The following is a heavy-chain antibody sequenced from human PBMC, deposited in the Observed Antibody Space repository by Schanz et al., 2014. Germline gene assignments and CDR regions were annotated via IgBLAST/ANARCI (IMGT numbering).Heavy chain of an antibody. J-gene: IGHJ4*02. V-gene: IGHV1-46*03. CDR1: GYTFTSHG. CDR3: SRGFSRAYSDF. D-gene: IGHD1-26*01. CDR2: INPSGGST. Sequence: QVQLVQSGAEVKKPGASVKVSCKASGYTFTSHGISWVRQAPGQGLEWMGIINPSGGSTRYGQKFQGRITVTTDTSTSTVYLELSSLRTDDTAVYYCSRGFSRAYSDFWGQGTLITVSS.